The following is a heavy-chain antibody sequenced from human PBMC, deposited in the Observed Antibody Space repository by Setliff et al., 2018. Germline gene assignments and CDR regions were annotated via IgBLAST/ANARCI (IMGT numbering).Heavy chain of an antibody. CDR3: ARGYYDSYARYYVVGDY. D-gene: IGHD3-22*01. CDR1: GFTFSSYA. CDR2: ITYGGSNK. J-gene: IGHJ4*02. Sequence: LKISCAASGFTFSSYAMHWVRQAPGKGLEWVAVITYGGSNKFYADSVRGRFTISRDISKNTLYVQMNSLRPEDTAVYYCARGYYDSYARYYVVGDYWGQGTPVTVSS. V-gene: IGHV3-30*01.